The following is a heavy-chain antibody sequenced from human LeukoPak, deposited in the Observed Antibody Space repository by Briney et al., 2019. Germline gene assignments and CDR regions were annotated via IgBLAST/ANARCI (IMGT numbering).Heavy chain of an antibody. J-gene: IGHJ4*02. CDR3: ARGRDGYNFLNRGEYYYFDY. CDR1: GGSISIYY. CDR2: FYTSGST. Sequence: PSATLSLTCTVSGGSISIYYWNWIRQPAGKGLEWIGRFYTSGSTNYNPSLKSRVTISVDTSKNQFSLKLNSVTAADTAVYYCARGRDGYNFLNRGEYYYFDYWGQGTLVTVSS. V-gene: IGHV4-4*07. D-gene: IGHD5-24*01.